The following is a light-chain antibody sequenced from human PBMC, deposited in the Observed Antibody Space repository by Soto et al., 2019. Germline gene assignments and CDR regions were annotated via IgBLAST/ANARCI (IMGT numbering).Light chain of an antibody. CDR1: QRVSKW. V-gene: IGKV1-5*03. CDR3: LHYDGDGRT. Sequence: DIKMTQSPYTLSAFVGDRVTITCRASQRVSKWLAWFHQKPGKAPKILIYQASILESEVTSRFSGSSSGTEFTLTINSLQPDDFATYYCLHYDGDGRTFGQGTKVEIK. CDR2: QAS. J-gene: IGKJ1*01.